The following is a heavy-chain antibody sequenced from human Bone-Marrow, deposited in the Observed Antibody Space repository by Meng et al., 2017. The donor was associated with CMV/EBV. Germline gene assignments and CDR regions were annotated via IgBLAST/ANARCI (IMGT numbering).Heavy chain of an antibody. J-gene: IGHJ3*02. Sequence: GESLKISCAASGFTFSSYEMNWVRQAPGKGLEWVSYISSSGSTIYYADSVKGRFTISRDNAKNSLYLQMNSLRAEDTAVYYCERGHRYDILTGPVMGFDIWGQGTMVTVSS. CDR2: ISSSGSTI. CDR3: ERGHRYDILTGPVMGFDI. D-gene: IGHD3-9*01. CDR1: GFTFSSYE. V-gene: IGHV3-48*03.